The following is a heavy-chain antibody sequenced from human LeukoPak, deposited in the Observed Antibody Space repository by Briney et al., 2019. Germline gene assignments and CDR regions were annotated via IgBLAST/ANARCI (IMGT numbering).Heavy chain of an antibody. V-gene: IGHV3-23*01. CDR3: ALHRGYHNGDVVGYFDL. CDR1: GIGFSSYA. J-gene: IGHJ2*01. D-gene: IGHD6-13*01. CDR2: IRESGGST. Sequence: GGSLRLSCEVSGIGFSSYAMSWVRQAPGKGPEWVSVIRESGGSTAYADSVTGRFTVSRDNSKKTLYLQMNSLRAEDTAVYYCALHRGYHNGDVVGYFDLWGRGSLVIVSS.